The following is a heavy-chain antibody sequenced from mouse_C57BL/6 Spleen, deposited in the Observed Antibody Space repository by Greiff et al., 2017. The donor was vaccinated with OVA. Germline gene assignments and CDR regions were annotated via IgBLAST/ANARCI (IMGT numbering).Heavy chain of an antibody. D-gene: IGHD2-10*02. CDR2: FYPGSGSI. Sequence: QVQLQQSGAELVKPGASVKLSCKASGYTFTEYTIHWVKQRSGQGLEWIGWFYPGSGSIKYNEKFKDKATLTADKSSSTVYMELSRLTSEDSAVYFCARHEEKKRGLPLVDWYFDVWGTGTTVTVSS. CDR3: ARHEEKKRGLPLVDWYFDV. CDR1: GYTFTEYT. V-gene: IGHV1-62-2*01. J-gene: IGHJ1*03.